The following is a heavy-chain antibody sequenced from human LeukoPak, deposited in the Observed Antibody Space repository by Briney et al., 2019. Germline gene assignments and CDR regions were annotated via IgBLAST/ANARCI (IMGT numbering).Heavy chain of an antibody. CDR3: ARNPDGHNYVW. J-gene: IGHJ4*02. CDR1: GFTFSSYS. V-gene: IGHV3-21*01. CDR2: ISISSSYI. Sequence: GGSLRLSCAASGFTFSSYSMNWVRQVPRTGLEWVSSISISSSYIYYADSVKGRFTICRDNAKNLLYLQMNSVRAEDTAVYYCARNPDGHNYVWWGQGTLVTVSS. D-gene: IGHD5-24*01.